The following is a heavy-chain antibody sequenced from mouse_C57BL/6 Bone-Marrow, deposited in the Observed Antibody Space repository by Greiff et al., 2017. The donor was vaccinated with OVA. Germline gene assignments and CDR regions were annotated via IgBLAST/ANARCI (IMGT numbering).Heavy chain of an antibody. CDR1: GYTFTSYD. V-gene: IGHV1-85*01. CDR2: IYPRDGST. CDR3: ARRTVRYFDV. J-gene: IGHJ1*03. D-gene: IGHD1-1*01. Sequence: VKLMESGPELVKPGASVKLSCKASGYTFTSYDINWVKQRPGQGLEWIGWIYPRDGSTKYNEKFKGKATLTVDTSSSTAYMELHSLTSEDSAVYFCARRTVRYFDVWGTGTTVTVSS.